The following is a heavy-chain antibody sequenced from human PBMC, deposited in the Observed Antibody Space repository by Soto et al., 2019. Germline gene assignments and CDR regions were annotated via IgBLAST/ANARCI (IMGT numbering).Heavy chain of an antibody. J-gene: IGHJ4*02. V-gene: IGHV4-30-4*01. CDR1: GGSISSGDYY. Sequence: SETLSLTCTVSGGSISSGDYYWSWIRQPPGKGLEWIGYIYYSGSTYYNPSLKSRVTISVDTSKNQFSLKLSSVTAADTAVYYCARGRPPIVVVPGAKGYFDYWGQGTLVTVSS. CDR3: ARGRPPIVVVPGAKGYFDY. CDR2: IYYSGST. D-gene: IGHD2-2*01.